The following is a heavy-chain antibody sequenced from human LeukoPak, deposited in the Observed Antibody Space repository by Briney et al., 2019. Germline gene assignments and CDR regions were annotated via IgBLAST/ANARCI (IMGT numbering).Heavy chain of an antibody. V-gene: IGHV3-7*05. Sequence: GGSLRLSCAASGFTFSSYWMSWVRQAPGKWLEWVSNIKQDGSEKYCVDSVKGRFTISRDNAKNSLYLQMNSLRAEDTAVYYCARDLWAQKLPHRYFDYWGQGTLVTVSS. CDR1: GFTFSSYW. J-gene: IGHJ4*02. D-gene: IGHD6-13*01. CDR2: IKQDGSEK. CDR3: ARDLWAQKLPHRYFDY.